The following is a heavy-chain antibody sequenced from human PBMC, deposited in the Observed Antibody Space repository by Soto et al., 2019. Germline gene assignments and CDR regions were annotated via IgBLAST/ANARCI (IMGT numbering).Heavy chain of an antibody. J-gene: IGHJ6*02. CDR2: ISSSSSYI. CDR3: ASGYCSGGSCYAVGYYGMDV. V-gene: IGHV3-21*01. Sequence: GGSLRLSCAASGFTFSSYSMNWVRQAPGKGLEWVSSISSSSSYIYYADSAKGRFTISRDNAKNSLYLQMNSLRAEDTAVYYCASGYCSGGSCYAVGYYGMDVWGQGTTVTVSS. CDR1: GFTFSSYS. D-gene: IGHD2-15*01.